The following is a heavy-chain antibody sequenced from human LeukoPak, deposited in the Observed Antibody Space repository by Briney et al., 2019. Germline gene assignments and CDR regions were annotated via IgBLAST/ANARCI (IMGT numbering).Heavy chain of an antibody. CDR3: ARGVVDYSSRSGYFSH. CDR1: SGSFXXYC. CDR2: IYSGGSA. J-gene: IGHJ4*02. Sequence: SXTXXVXSGSFXXYCWTWIRQPPGRGLEWIGEIYSGGSANYNPSLKSRLAISVDTSKSQFSLKLSSLTAADTAVYFCARGVVDYSSRSGYFSHWGQGTLVAVSS. D-gene: IGHD3-22*01. V-gene: IGHV4-34*01.